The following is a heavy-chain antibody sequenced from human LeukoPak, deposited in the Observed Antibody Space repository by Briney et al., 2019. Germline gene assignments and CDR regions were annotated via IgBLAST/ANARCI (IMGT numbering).Heavy chain of an antibody. CDR2: INHSGST. D-gene: IGHD3-10*01. CDR3: ARDPRRITMVRGVRGNKPFYY. J-gene: IGHJ4*02. V-gene: IGHV4-34*01. Sequence: PSETLSLTCPVYGGSFSGYYWSWIRQPPGKGLEWIGEINHSGSTNYIPFLTSRVTIPLGTAKHQFSPTLSSGTAADTAVYYCARDPRRITMVRGVRGNKPFYYCGQGTLVTASS. CDR1: GGSFSGYY.